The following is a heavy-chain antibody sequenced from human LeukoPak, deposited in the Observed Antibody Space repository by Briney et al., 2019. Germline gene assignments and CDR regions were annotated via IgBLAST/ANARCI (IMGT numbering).Heavy chain of an antibody. D-gene: IGHD6-19*01. CDR3: ARNLGEQWLVLWRAFDI. Sequence: ASVTVSCKVSGYTLTELSMHWVRQAPGKGLEWMGGFDPEDGETIYAQKFQGRVTMTEDTSTDTAYMELSSLRSEDTAVYYCARNLGEQWLVLWRAFDIWGQGTMVTVSS. V-gene: IGHV1-24*01. CDR1: GYTLTELS. J-gene: IGHJ3*02. CDR2: FDPEDGET.